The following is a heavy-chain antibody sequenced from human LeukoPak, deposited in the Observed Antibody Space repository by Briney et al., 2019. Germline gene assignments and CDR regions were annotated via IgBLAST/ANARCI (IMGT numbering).Heavy chain of an antibody. D-gene: IGHD5-18*01. CDR1: GFTFSSYG. J-gene: IGHJ4*02. CDR3: AKDLEGMNVDTAMVIDY. CDR2: ISYDGSNK. Sequence: GGSLRLSCAASGFTFSSYGMHWVRQAPGKGLEWVAVISYDGSNKYYAGSVKGRFTISRDNSKNTLYLQMNSLRAEDTAVYYCAKDLEGMNVDTAMVIDYWGQGTLVTVSS. V-gene: IGHV3-30*18.